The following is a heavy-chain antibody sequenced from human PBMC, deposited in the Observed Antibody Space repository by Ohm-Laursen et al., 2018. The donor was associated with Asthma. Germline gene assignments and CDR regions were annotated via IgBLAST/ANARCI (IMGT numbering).Heavy chain of an antibody. J-gene: IGHJ6*02. CDR3: AGGVAAAGVAYYYYGMDV. CDR2: ISTASTFI. D-gene: IGHD6-13*01. CDR1: GYTFSRYS. Sequence: SLRLSCSASGYTFSRYSIHWVRQAPGKGLEWVASISTASTFIYYADSVRGRFTTSRDNANDLVYLQMNDLRAEDTAVYYCAGGVAAAGVAYYYYGMDVWGQGTTVTVSS. V-gene: IGHV3-21*01.